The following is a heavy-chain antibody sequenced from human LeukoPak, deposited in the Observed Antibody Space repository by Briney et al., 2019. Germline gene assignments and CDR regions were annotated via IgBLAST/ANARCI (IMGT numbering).Heavy chain of an antibody. CDR2: INPNSGGT. J-gene: IGHJ3*02. Sequence: RASVKVSCKASGYTFTGYYMHWVRQAPGQGLEWMGWINPNSGGTNYAQKFQGRVTMTRDTSISTAYMELWRLRYDDTAVYYCATAVIVAVFGDAFDIWGQGTLVTVSS. V-gene: IGHV1-2*02. CDR3: ATAVIVAVFGDAFDI. CDR1: GYTFTGYY. D-gene: IGHD6-13*01.